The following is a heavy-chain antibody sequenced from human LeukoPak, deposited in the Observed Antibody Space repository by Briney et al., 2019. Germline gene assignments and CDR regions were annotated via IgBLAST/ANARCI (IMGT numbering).Heavy chain of an antibody. D-gene: IGHD1-26*01. J-gene: IGHJ4*01. CDR1: GFTFSSYG. Sequence: GTSLRLSCAASGFTFSSYGMHWVCQAPGKGLEWLAVISAEGTTKYYADSVTGRFIVSRDNSKNTLYLQLNSLRLEDTAMFYCARLEKYSGAYFDHWGHGAFVAVSS. CDR2: ISAEGTTK. CDR3: ARLEKYSGAYFDH. V-gene: IGHV3-30*03.